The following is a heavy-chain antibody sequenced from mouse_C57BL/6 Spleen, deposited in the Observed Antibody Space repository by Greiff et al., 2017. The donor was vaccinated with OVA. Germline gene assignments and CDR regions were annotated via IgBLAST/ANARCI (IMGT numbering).Heavy chain of an antibody. D-gene: IGHD2-4*01. CDR1: GFNIKDDY. J-gene: IGHJ1*03. CDR2: IDPEDCDT. Sequence: VQLQQSGAELVRPGASVKLSCTASGFNIKDDYRHWVKQRPEHGMEWIGRIDPEDCDTEYAPKFQGNATITADTSSNTAYLQLSSLTSEDTAVYYCTTYDYNWYFDVWGTGTTVTVSS. V-gene: IGHV14-1*01. CDR3: TTYDYNWYFDV.